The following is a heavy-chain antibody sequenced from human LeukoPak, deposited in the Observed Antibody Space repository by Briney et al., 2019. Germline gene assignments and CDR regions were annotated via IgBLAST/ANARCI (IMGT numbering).Heavy chain of an antibody. D-gene: IGHD3-3*01. J-gene: IGHJ4*02. CDR3: NAVWSGYNFDY. Sequence: GRSLRLSCAASGFTFSDYYMSWIRQAPGKGLEWVSYISSSGSTIYYADSVKGRFTISRDNAKNSLYLQMNSLRAEDTAVYYRNAVWSGYNFDYWGQGTLVTVSS. CDR1: GFTFSDYY. CDR2: ISSSGSTI. V-gene: IGHV3-11*01.